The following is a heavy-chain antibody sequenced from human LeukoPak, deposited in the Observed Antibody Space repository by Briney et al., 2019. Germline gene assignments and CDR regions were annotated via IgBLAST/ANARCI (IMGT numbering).Heavy chain of an antibody. Sequence: GSSVKVSCKASGSTFSSYTISWVRQAPGQGLEWMGRIIPILGIANYAQKFQGRVTITADKSTSTAYMELSSLRSEDTAVYYCARGGYSGYGVFDYWGQGTLVTVSS. J-gene: IGHJ4*02. CDR1: GSTFSSYT. D-gene: IGHD5-12*01. CDR3: ARGGYSGYGVFDY. V-gene: IGHV1-69*02. CDR2: IIPILGIA.